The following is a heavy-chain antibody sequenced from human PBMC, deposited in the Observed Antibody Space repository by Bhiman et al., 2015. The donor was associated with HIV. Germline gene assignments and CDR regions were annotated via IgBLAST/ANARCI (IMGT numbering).Heavy chain of an antibody. CDR1: GFTFSDYD. CDR3: ARVGGQGSSSGMDV. Sequence: EVQLVESGGGLVQPGGSLRLSCAASGFTFSDYDMHWVRQATGKGLEWVSAIGTAGDTYYAGSVKGRFTISRENAKSSLYLQMSSLRAGDTAVYYCARVGGQGSSSGMDVWGPRDHGHRSPQ. V-gene: IGHV3-13*01. J-gene: IGHJ6*01. D-gene: IGHD3-16*01. CDR2: IGTAGDT.